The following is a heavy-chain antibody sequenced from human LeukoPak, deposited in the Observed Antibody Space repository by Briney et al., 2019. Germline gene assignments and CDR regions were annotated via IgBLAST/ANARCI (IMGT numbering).Heavy chain of an antibody. J-gene: IGHJ4*02. V-gene: IGHV3-74*01. D-gene: IGHD3-22*01. CDR1: GFTFSSYW. Sequence: GGSRRLSCAASGFTFSSYWMHWVRQAPGKGLVWVSRINSDGSSTSYADSVKGRFTISRDNAKNTVYLQMNSLRAEDTAVYYCARSLGSSGYQDYWGQGTLVTVSS. CDR3: ARSLGSSGYQDY. CDR2: INSDGSST.